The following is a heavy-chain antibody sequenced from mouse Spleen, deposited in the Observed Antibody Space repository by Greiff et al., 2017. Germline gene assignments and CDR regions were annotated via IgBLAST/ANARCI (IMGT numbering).Heavy chain of an antibody. CDR3: THGNVFAY. Sequence: VQLQQSGAELVRPGASVKLSCTASGFNIKDDYMHWVKQRPEQGLEWIGWIDPENGDTEYASKFQGKATITADTSSNTAYLQLSSLTSEDTAVYYCTHGNVFAYWGQGTLVTVSA. D-gene: IGHD2-1*01. J-gene: IGHJ3*01. V-gene: IGHV14-4*01. CDR1: GFNIKDDY. CDR2: IDPENGDT.